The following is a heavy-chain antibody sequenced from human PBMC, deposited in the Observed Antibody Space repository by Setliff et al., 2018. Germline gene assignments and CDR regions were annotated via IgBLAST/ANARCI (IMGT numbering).Heavy chain of an antibody. J-gene: IGHJ4*02. D-gene: IGHD3-3*01. CDR3: AGENTAKNFWGEYSDY. V-gene: IGHV4-38-2*02. Sequence: PSETLSLTCAVSGYSISSGYYWGWIRPPPGKGLEWIGSIYHSGSTYYNPSLTSRVTISVDTSTNQFSLKMSSVTAADTAVYYCAGENTAKNFWGEYSDYWGQGTLVTVSS. CDR2: IYHSGST. CDR1: GYSISSGYY.